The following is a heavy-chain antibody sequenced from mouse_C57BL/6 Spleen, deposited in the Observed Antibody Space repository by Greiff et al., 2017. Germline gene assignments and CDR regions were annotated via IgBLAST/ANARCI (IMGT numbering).Heavy chain of an antibody. CDR2: INPNNGGT. CDR1: GYTFTDYN. V-gene: IGHV1-22*01. CDR3: ASCDYFDY. Sequence: VQLKLSGPELVKPGASVTMSCKASGYTFTDYNMHWVKQSHGKSLEWIGYINPNNGGTSYNQKFKGKATLTVNKSSSTAYMELRSLTSEDSAVYYCASCDYFDYWGQGTTLTVSS. J-gene: IGHJ2*01.